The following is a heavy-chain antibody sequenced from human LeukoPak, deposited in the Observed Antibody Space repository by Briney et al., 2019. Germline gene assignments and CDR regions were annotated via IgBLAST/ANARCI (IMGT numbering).Heavy chain of an antibody. V-gene: IGHV3-21*01. CDR2: ISSSSSYI. Sequence: GGSLRLSCAASGFTFSSYSMNWVRQAPGKGLEWVSSISSSSSYIYYADSVKGRFTISRDNAKNSLYLQMNSLRAEDTAVYYCASGADDFWSGFGYWGQGTLVTVSS. CDR1: GFTFSSYS. D-gene: IGHD3-3*01. CDR3: ASGADDFWSGFGY. J-gene: IGHJ4*02.